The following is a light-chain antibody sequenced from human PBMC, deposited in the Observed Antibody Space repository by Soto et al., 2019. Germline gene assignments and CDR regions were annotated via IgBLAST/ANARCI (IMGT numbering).Light chain of an antibody. V-gene: IGKV3-20*01. CDR3: QQYGSAPFT. J-gene: IGKJ3*01. Sequence: EIVLTQSPGTLSLSPGERATLSCRASQSVGSSHLAWYRQKPGQTPRLLIYDASSRATGIPDRISGSGSGTDFTLTISRLEPEDFAVYYCQQYGSAPFTFGPGTKVDIK. CDR2: DAS. CDR1: QSVGSSH.